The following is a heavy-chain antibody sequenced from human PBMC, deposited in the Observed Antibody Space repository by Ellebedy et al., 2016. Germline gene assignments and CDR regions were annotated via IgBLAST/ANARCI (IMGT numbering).Heavy chain of an antibody. Sequence: GSLRLSXTVSGGSISSGSYYWSWIRQPPGKGLEWIGYIYYSGSTNYNPSLKSRVTISVDTSENQFSLKLSSVTAADTAVYYCARGIFGVVFNYYYYYMDVWGKGTTVTVSS. CDR2: IYYSGST. J-gene: IGHJ6*03. V-gene: IGHV4-61*01. D-gene: IGHD3-3*01. CDR3: ARGIFGVVFNYYYYYMDV. CDR1: GGSISSGSYY.